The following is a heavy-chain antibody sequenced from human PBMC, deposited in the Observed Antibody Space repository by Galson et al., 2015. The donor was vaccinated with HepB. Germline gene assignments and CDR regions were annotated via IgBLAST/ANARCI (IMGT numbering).Heavy chain of an antibody. CDR3: ARRRAGYSSGWGWYNYNAMDV. CDR1: GASLSGDY. J-gene: IGHJ6*02. Sequence: ETLSLTCAVYGASLSGDYWSWIRQSPGKGLDWIGEINHSGTTKYNPSLQSRVTISVDTSKNQFSLKMNSMIAADTAVYYCARRRAGYSSGWGWYNYNAMDVWGQGTTVTVSS. CDR2: INHSGTT. D-gene: IGHD6-25*01. V-gene: IGHV4-34*01.